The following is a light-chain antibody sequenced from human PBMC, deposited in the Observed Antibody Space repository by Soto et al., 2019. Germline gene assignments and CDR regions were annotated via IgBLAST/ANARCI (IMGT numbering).Light chain of an antibody. J-gene: IGKJ2*01. Sequence: DIQMTQSPSTLSASVGDRVTITCWPSQSINTWLAWYQQKPGTVPKLLIYEASTLESGVPSRFSGSRSGTEFTLTVSSLQPDDFATYYCQQYNDSFRYTFGQGTKVDIK. CDR2: EAS. CDR1: QSINTW. V-gene: IGKV1-5*03. CDR3: QQYNDSFRYT.